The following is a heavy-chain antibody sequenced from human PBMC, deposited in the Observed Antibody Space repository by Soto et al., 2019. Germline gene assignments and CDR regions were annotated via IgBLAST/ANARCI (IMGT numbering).Heavy chain of an antibody. D-gene: IGHD6-6*01. CDR2: IDPSDSYT. V-gene: IGHV5-10-1*01. Sequence: PGESLKISCKGSGYSFTSYWISWVRQMPGKGLEWMGRIDPSDSYTNYSPSFQGHVTISADKSISTAYLQWSSLKASDTAMYYCARLSIXAYYYYGMDVWSQGTTVTVSS. J-gene: IGHJ6*02. CDR3: ARLSIXAYYYYGMDV. CDR1: GYSFTSYW.